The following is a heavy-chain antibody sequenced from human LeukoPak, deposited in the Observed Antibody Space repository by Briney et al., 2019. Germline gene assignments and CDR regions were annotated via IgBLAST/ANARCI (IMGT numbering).Heavy chain of an antibody. CDR3: ATQFKNYDYVWGSYRYYDY. V-gene: IGHV1-2*06. D-gene: IGHD3-16*02. J-gene: IGHJ4*02. CDR2: INPNSGGT. Sequence: ASVKVSCKASGYTFTGYYMHWVRQAPGQGLEWMGRINPNSGGTNYAQKFQGRVTMTRDTSISTAYMELSRLRSDDTAVYYCATQFKNYDYVWGSYRYYDYWGQGTQVTVSS. CDR1: GYTFTGYY.